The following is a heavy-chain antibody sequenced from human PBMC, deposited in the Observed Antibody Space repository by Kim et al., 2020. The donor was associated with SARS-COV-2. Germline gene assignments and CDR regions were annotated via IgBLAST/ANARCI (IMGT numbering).Heavy chain of an antibody. D-gene: IGHD6-13*01. J-gene: IGHJ4*02. CDR3: AKDKLGIAAAGTPAFDY. V-gene: IGHV3-9*01. Sequence: VNGRFTISRDNAKNSLYLQMNSLRAGDTALYYCAKDKLGIAAAGTPAFDYWGQGTLVTVSS.